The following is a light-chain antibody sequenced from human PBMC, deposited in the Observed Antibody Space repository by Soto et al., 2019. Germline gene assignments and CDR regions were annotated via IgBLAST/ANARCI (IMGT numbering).Light chain of an antibody. CDR1: QGISSY. Sequence: DIQLTQSPTSLSASVGDRVTITCRVSQGISSYLNWYRQKPGKAPNLLIFSASILQSGVPSRFIGSGSGTEFTLTISSLQPEDFATYYCQQTFSNSVTFGQGTRLEIK. V-gene: IGKV1-39*01. J-gene: IGKJ5*01. CDR3: QQTFSNSVT. CDR2: SAS.